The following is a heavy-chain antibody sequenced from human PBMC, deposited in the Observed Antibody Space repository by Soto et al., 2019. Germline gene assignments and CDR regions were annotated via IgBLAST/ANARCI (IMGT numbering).Heavy chain of an antibody. D-gene: IGHD5-18*01. Sequence: GGSLRLSCEASGSNFGAYGMHWVRQAPGKGLEWVAVISHDGTKTYYSDPVKGRFTVSRDNSKNMLYVQMVSLRPDDTAVYSCAKDRRDGYTTCSRCYGVDVWGQGTTVTVSS. V-gene: IGHV3-30*18. CDR2: ISHDGTKT. CDR3: AKDRRDGYTTCSRCYGVDV. J-gene: IGHJ6*02. CDR1: GSNFGAYG.